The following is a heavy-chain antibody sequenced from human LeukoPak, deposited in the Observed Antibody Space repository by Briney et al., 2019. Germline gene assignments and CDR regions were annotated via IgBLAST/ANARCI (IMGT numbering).Heavy chain of an antibody. Sequence: GWSLRLSCAASGFSFSSNGMHWVRQAPGKGLEWVAVIWYDGSNKYYADSVKVRFTISRDNSKNTVYLQMNSLRAEDTAVYYCARAGVGTYGMDVWGQGTTVTVSS. D-gene: IGHD1-26*01. CDR3: ARAGVGTYGMDV. V-gene: IGHV3-33*01. J-gene: IGHJ6*02. CDR2: IWYDGSNK. CDR1: GFSFSSNG.